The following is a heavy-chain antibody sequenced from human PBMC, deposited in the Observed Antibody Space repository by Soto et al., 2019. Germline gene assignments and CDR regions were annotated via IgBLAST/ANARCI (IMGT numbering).Heavy chain of an antibody. CDR2: INHSGST. J-gene: IGHJ6*02. CDR3: ARVTGRYYYGMDV. Sequence: QVELQQWGAGLLKPSETLSLTCAVYGGSFSGYYWSWIRQPPGKGLAWIGEINHSGSTNYNPSLQSRVAISVDTSMNQFSLKLSSVPAADTAVYYCARVTGRYYYGMDVWGQGTTVTVSS. CDR1: GGSFSGYY. V-gene: IGHV4-34*01.